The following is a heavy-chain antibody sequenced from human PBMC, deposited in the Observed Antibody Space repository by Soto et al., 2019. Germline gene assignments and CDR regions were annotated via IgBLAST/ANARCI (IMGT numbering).Heavy chain of an antibody. V-gene: IGHV1-69*01. CDR1: GGTFSSYA. CDR3: ARGGGAARPYSRGFDP. J-gene: IGHJ5*02. D-gene: IGHD6-6*01. Sequence: QVQLVQSGAEVKKPGSSVKVSCKASGGTFSSYAISWVRQAPGQGLEGMGGIIPIFGTANYAQKFQGRVTITADESTSTAYMGLSSLRSEDTAVYYCARGGGAARPYSRGFDPWGQGTLVTVSS. CDR2: IIPIFGTA.